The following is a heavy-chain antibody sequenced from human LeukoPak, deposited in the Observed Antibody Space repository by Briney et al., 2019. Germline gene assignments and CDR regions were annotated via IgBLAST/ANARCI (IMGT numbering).Heavy chain of an antibody. D-gene: IGHD6-6*01. CDR3: ASPLLVRNSSAFDV. CDR1: GHRFAIYW. J-gene: IGHJ3*01. CDR2: IYPGDSDT. Sequence: GESLKISCKSSGHRFAIYWIGWVRQMPGKGLEWMGIIYPGDSDTQYSPSFQGQVTISVDKSINTAYLQWSSLKASDTATYYCASPLLVRNSSAFDVWGQGTVVTVSS. V-gene: IGHV5-51*01.